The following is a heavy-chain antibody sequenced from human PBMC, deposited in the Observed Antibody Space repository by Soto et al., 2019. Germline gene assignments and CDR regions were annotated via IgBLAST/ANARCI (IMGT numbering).Heavy chain of an antibody. V-gene: IGHV4-39*01. D-gene: IGHD4-17*01. Sequence: SETLSLTCTVSGGSISSGGYYWTWIRQPPGTGLEWIGGIYYSGSTYYNPSLKSRVTISVDTSKNQFSLKLSSVTAADTAVYYCASFYGDYVSYWGQGTLVTVSS. CDR1: GGSISSGGYY. CDR2: IYYSGST. CDR3: ASFYGDYVSY. J-gene: IGHJ4*02.